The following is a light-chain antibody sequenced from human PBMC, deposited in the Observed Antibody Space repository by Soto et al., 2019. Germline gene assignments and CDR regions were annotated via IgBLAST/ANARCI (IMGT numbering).Light chain of an antibody. CDR1: QALSSY. CDR3: QQVNNYPLT. Sequence: IQLTQSPSSLSASVGDRVTITCRASQALSSYLAWYQQKPGKAPKLLIYAASTLQSGVPSRFSGSESGTDFTLTISSLQHEDFGTYYCQQVNNYPLTLGGGTKVDIK. V-gene: IGKV1-9*01. CDR2: AAS. J-gene: IGKJ4*01.